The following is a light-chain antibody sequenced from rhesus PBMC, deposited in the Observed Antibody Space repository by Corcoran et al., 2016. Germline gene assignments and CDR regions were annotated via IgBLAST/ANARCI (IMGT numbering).Light chain of an antibody. CDR2: SAS. Sequence: DVQMTQSPSSLSASVGDRVTITCRASQGISAYLSWYQQKPGKPPKRLIYSASNLDPGVPSRFSGRGSGRDFTLRSSSLQPEDFATDYRQQYNSAPPWTFGQGTKVEIK. J-gene: IGKJ1*01. CDR1: QGISAY. V-gene: IGKV1-43*02. CDR3: QQYNSAPPWT.